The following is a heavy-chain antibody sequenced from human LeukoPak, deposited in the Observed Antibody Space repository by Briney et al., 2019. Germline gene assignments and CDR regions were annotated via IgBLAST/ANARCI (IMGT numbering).Heavy chain of an antibody. D-gene: IGHD4/OR15-4a*01. CDR2: ISRGDSPT. V-gene: IGHV3-11*01. CDR1: GFTFSDFY. CDR3: ARLGAGLGS. J-gene: IGHJ4*02. Sequence: PGGSLRLSCAASGFTFSDFYMGWIRQAPGKGLKWVAYISRGDSPTYHADSVRGRFTISRDNAKNLLYLQMNSLRVDDKAVYYCARLGAGLGSWGQGTLVTVSS.